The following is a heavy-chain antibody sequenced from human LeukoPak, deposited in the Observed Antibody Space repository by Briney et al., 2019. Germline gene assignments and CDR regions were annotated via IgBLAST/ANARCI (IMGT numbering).Heavy chain of an antibody. V-gene: IGHV3-9*01. D-gene: IGHD3-10*01. CDR2: ISWNSGYI. J-gene: IGHJ4*02. Sequence: GGSLRLSCAASGFTFDDYAMHWVRQAPGKGLEWVSGISWNSGYIGYEDSVKGRFTISRDNAKDSLYLQMNSLRAEDTALYYCAKGSYGSGSYVDYWGQGTLITVSS. CDR1: GFTFDDYA. CDR3: AKGSYGSGSYVDY.